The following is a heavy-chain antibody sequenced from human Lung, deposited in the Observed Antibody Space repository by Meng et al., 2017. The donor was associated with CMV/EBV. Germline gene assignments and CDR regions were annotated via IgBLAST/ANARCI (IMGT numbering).Heavy chain of an antibody. CDR1: GCTRKTAGVG. CDR2: VYWNDEN. D-gene: IGHD4-17*01. CDR3: AHYGDYRFGWYFDL. Sequence: GCTRKTAGVGVGWVGQTTEKAQEWLALVYWNDENRYNNSLRNRLTITKDTSKNQAVLTMSNMDPVDTATYYCAHYGDYRFGWYFDLWGRGTLVTVSS. V-gene: IGHV2-5*01. J-gene: IGHJ2*01.